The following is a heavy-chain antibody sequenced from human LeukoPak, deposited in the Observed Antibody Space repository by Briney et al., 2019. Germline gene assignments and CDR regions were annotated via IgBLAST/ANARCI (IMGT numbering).Heavy chain of an antibody. D-gene: IGHD6-13*01. Sequence: SETLSLTCAVYGGSFSGYYWSWIRQPPGKGLEWIGEINHSGSTNYNPSLKSRVTISVDTSKNQFSLKLSSVTAADTAVYYCARIRRGYSSSWWKDGMDVWGQGTTVTVSS. CDR1: GGSFSGYY. CDR2: INHSGST. CDR3: ARIRRGYSSSWWKDGMDV. V-gene: IGHV4-34*01. J-gene: IGHJ6*02.